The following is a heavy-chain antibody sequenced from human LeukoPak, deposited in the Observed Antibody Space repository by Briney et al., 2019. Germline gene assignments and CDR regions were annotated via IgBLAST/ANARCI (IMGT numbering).Heavy chain of an antibody. D-gene: IGHD1-26*01. CDR1: GYTLTELS. Sequence: GASVKVSCKVSGYTLTELSMHWVRPAPGKGLEWRGGFDPEDGETIYAQKFQGRVTMTEDTSTDTAYMELSSLRSEDTAVYYCAARGSYHAFDIWGQGTMVTVSS. J-gene: IGHJ3*02. CDR2: FDPEDGET. CDR3: AARGSYHAFDI. V-gene: IGHV1-24*01.